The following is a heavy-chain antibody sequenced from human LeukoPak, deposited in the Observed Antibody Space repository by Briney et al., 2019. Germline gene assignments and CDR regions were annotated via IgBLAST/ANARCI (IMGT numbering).Heavy chain of an antibody. V-gene: IGHV1-69*04. CDR1: GGTFSSYA. D-gene: IGHD6-19*01. J-gene: IGHJ4*02. Sequence: ASVKVSCKASGGTFSSYAISWVRQAPGQGLEWMGRIIPILGIANYAQKFQGRVTITRDTSASTAYMELSSLRSEDTAVYYCARPNVYSSGWAFDYWGQGTLVTVSS. CDR2: IIPILGIA. CDR3: ARPNVYSSGWAFDY.